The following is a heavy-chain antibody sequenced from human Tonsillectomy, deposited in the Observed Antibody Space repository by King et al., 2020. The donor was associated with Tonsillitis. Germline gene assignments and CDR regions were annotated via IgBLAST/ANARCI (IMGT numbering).Heavy chain of an antibody. CDR3: AKEGEAYGSGVDWTFGDY. CDR1: GFTFSSYG. Sequence: VQLVESGGGVVQPGRSLRLSCAASGFTFSSYGMHWVRQAPGKGLEWVAVISYDGSNKYYADSVKGRFTISRDNSKNTLYLQMNSLRAEDTAVYYCAKEGEAYGSGVDWTFGDYWGQGTLVTVSS. V-gene: IGHV3-30*18. CDR2: ISYDGSNK. J-gene: IGHJ4*02. D-gene: IGHD3-10*01.